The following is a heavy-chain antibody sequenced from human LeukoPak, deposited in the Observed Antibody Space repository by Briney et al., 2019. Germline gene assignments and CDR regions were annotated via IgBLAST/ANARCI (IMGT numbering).Heavy chain of an antibody. CDR1: GFTFSGYT. J-gene: IGHJ4*02. CDR2: ISGGGEKT. Sequence: TGGSLRLSCAASGFTFSGYTMSWVRQAPGKGLEWVSAISGGGEKTYYADSVKGRFTISRDNSKGTLYLQMNSLGAEDSALYYCARDFYDSSGYYYDYWGQGTLVTVSS. V-gene: IGHV3-23*01. CDR3: ARDFYDSSGYYYDY. D-gene: IGHD3-22*01.